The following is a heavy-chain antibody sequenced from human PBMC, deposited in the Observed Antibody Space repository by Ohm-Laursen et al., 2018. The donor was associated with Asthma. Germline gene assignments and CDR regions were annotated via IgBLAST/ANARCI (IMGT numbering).Heavy chain of an antibody. V-gene: IGHV3-64*04. D-gene: IGHD1-26*01. CDR1: GFTFSSYA. Sequence: SLRLSCTASGFTFSSYAMHWVRQAPGKGLEYVSAISSNGGSTYYADSVKGRFTISRDNAKNSLYLQMNSLRDEDTAVYYCARAHYLGNYGMDVWGQGTTVTVSS. CDR3: ARAHYLGNYGMDV. J-gene: IGHJ6*02. CDR2: ISSNGGST.